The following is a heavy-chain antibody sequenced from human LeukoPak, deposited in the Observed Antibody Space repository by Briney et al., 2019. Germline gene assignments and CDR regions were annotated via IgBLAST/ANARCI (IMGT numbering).Heavy chain of an antibody. CDR3: VRDHPAAGLIFAY. V-gene: IGHV3-7*03. CDR2: INQDGSEK. Sequence: GGSLRLPCAASGFTFSSHWMSWVRQTPGKGLEWVANINQDGSEKYYVDSVKGRFTISRDNAKNSLYLQVNSLRAEDTAVYYCVRDHPAAGLIFAYWGQGTLVTVSS. CDR1: GFTFSSHW. D-gene: IGHD6-13*01. J-gene: IGHJ4*02.